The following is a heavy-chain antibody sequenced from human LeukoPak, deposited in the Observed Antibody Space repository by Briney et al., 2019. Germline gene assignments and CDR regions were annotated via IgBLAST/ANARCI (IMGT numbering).Heavy chain of an antibody. CDR1: GGSISSSSYY. V-gene: IGHV4-39*07. CDR3: ARERQLWLSFAHSRSVHYFDY. D-gene: IGHD5-18*01. Sequence: SETLSLTCTVSGGSISSSSYYWGWVRQPPGKGLEWIGSMYYSGSTYYNPALKSRITITVDTSKTQFSLKLSSVTAADTAVYYCARERQLWLSFAHSRSVHYFDYWGQGTLVTVSS. J-gene: IGHJ4*02. CDR2: MYYSGST.